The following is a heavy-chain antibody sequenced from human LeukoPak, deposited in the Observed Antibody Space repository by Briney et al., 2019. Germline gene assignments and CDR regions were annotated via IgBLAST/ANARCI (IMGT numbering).Heavy chain of an antibody. CDR1: GYSLSSGYY. CDR3: ARGNAAGTD. D-gene: IGHD6-13*01. Sequence: SETLSLTCTVSGYSLSSGYYWGWIRQPPGKGLEWIGSIYHSGSTYYNPSLKSRVTISVDTSKNQFSLKLSSVTAADAAVYYCARGNAAGTDWGQGTLVSVSS. CDR2: IYHSGST. V-gene: IGHV4-38-2*02. J-gene: IGHJ4*02.